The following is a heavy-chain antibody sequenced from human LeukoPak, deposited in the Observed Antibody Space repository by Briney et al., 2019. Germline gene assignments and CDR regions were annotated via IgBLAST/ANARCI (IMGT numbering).Heavy chain of an antibody. Sequence: GGSLRLSCAASGFTFSRNAMNWVRQAPGKGLEWVASISSSGSYIYYADSMTGRFTISRDNAENSLSLQMNSLRAEDTAVYYCAARSSAAFDCWGQGTLVTVSS. V-gene: IGHV3-21*01. CDR1: GFTFSRNA. J-gene: IGHJ4*02. CDR2: ISSSGSYI. CDR3: AARSSAAFDC.